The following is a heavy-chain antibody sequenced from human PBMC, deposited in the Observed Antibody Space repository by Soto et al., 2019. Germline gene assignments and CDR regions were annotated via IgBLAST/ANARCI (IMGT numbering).Heavy chain of an antibody. D-gene: IGHD3-22*01. CDR1: GFTFSNAW. CDR2: IKSKTDGGTT. V-gene: IGHV3-15*01. Sequence: SLRLSCAASGFTFSNAWMSWVRQAPGKGLEWVGRIKSKTDGGTTDYAAPVTGGFTISRDDSKNRLYLQMNSLKTEDTAVYYCTTFSXTMINYFDYWGQGTLVTVSS. J-gene: IGHJ4*02. CDR3: TTFSXTMINYFDY.